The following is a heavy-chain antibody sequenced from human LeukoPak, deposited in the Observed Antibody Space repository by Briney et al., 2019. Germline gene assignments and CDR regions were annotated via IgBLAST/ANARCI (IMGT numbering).Heavy chain of an antibody. CDR3: ARPNSVLRFLEWPKGGYYYYYTDV. Sequence: ASVKVSCKASGYTFTSYDINWVRQATGQGLEWMGWMNPNSGNTGYAQKFQGRVTMTRNTSISTAYMELSSLRSEDTAVYYCARPNSVLRFLEWPKGGYYYYYTDVWGKGTTVTVSS. V-gene: IGHV1-8*01. CDR2: MNPNSGNT. CDR1: GYTFTSYD. D-gene: IGHD3-3*01. J-gene: IGHJ6*03.